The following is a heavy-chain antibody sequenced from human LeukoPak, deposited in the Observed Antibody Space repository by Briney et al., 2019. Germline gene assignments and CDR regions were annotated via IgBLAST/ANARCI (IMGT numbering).Heavy chain of an antibody. J-gene: IGHJ4*02. CDR2: IYYSGST. D-gene: IGHD3-22*01. V-gene: IGHV4-61*05. CDR3: ARVTGYMIEDYFDY. CDR1: GASISSSSYY. Sequence: SETLSLTCVVSGASISSSSYYWGWIRQPPGKGLEWIGYIYYSGSTSYNPSLKSRVTISVETSKNQFSLKLSSVTAADTAVYYCARVTGYMIEDYFDYWGQGTLVTVSS.